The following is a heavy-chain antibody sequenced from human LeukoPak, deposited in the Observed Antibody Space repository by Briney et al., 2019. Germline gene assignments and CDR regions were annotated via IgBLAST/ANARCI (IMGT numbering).Heavy chain of an antibody. V-gene: IGHV3-23*01. CDR1: GFTFRSYS. CDR3: AKFRGSEKTAIDC. J-gene: IGHJ4*02. D-gene: IGHD6-25*01. CDR2: ISGGGDTT. Sequence: GGSLRLSCAASGFTFRSYSMAWVRQAPGKGLEWVSVISGGGDTTYYADSVEGRFTISRDNSKNTVDVQLNSLRAEDTAVYYCAKFRGSEKTAIDCWGQGTLVTVSS.